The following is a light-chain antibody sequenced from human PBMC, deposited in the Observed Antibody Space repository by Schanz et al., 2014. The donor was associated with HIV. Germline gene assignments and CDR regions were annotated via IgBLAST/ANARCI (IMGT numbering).Light chain of an antibody. CDR2: GAS. V-gene: IGKV1-39*01. CDR1: QNIDRN. J-gene: IGKJ2*01. Sequence: DIQMTQSPSSLSASVGDRVTLTCRASQNIDRNLNWYQQKSGKGPKLLIYGASSLQSGVPSRFSGSGSGTVFTLTINGLQPEDFATYYCQQGDTFPTFGQGTKLEI. CDR3: QQGDTFPT.